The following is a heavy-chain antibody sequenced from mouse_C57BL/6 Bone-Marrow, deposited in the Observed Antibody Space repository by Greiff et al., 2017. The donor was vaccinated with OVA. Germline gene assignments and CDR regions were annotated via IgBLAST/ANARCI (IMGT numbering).Heavy chain of an antibody. D-gene: IGHD1-1*01. V-gene: IGHV5-4*01. Sequence: EVQGVESGGGLVKPGGSLKLSCAASGFTFSSYAMSWVRQTPEKRLEWVATISDGGSYTYSPDHVKGRFTISRDNAKNNLYRQMSHLKSEDTAMYYGARVLITTVVAHWYFDVWGTGTTVTVSS. CDR2: ISDGGSYT. CDR3: ARVLITTVVAHWYFDV. J-gene: IGHJ1*03. CDR1: GFTFSSYA.